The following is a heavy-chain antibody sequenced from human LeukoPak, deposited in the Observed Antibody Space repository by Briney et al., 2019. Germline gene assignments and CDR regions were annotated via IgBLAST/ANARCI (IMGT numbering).Heavy chain of an antibody. Sequence: ASVKVSCKTSGYTFSTYAINWVRQAPGQGLEWMGWINTNTGNPTYAQGFTGRFVFSLDTSVSTAYLQISSLKAEDTAVYYCAREFIAVAGPIDIWGQGTMVTVSS. CDR2: INTNTGNP. CDR1: GYTFSTYA. CDR3: AREFIAVAGPIDI. D-gene: IGHD6-19*01. V-gene: IGHV7-4-1*02. J-gene: IGHJ3*02.